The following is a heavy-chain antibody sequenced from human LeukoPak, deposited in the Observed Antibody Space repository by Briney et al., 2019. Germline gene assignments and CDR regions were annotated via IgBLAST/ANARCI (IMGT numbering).Heavy chain of an antibody. V-gene: IGHV1-69*13. CDR3: ARVRLDGLYYDSSGYFDY. J-gene: IGHJ4*02. CDR1: GYTFTSYG. D-gene: IGHD3-22*01. CDR2: IIPIFGTA. Sequence: VKVSCKASGYTFTSYGISWVRQAPGQGLEWMGGIIPIFGTANYAQKFQGRVTITADESTSTAYMELSSLRSEDTAVYYCARVRLDGLYYDSSGYFDYWGQGTLVTVSS.